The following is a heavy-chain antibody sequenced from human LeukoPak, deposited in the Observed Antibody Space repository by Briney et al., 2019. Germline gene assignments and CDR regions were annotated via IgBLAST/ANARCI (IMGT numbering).Heavy chain of an antibody. CDR3: ARWIRMDYVFDY. D-gene: IGHD4-17*01. Sequence: PSETLSLTCTVSDTSINTYYWSWIRQPAGKGLEWIGHIYTTGTTNYNPSLTSRVTMSIDTSKNQFSLKLSSVTAADTAVYYCARWIRMDYVFDYWGQGTLVTVSS. V-gene: IGHV4-4*07. CDR2: IYTTGTT. CDR1: DTSINTYY. J-gene: IGHJ4*02.